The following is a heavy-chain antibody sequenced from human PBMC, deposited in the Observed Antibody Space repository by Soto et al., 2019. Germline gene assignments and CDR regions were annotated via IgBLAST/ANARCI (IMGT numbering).Heavy chain of an antibody. D-gene: IGHD3-22*01. Sequence: APLKFSSKASGYSFNSYYIHWVRQAPGQGLEWMGGINPNIGTTNYAQKFQGRVTMTTDAASSTAYMALSSLRSDDTAVYYCARARRRYDSRGYHFDYGAEEPLFHSPQ. V-gene: IGHV1-2*02. CDR3: ARARRRYDSRGYHFDY. CDR2: INPNIGTT. CDR1: GYSFNSYY. J-gene: IGHJ4*01.